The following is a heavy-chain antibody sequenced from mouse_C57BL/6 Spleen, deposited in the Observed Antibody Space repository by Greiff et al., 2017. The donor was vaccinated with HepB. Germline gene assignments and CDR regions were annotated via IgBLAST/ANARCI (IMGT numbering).Heavy chain of an antibody. CDR1: GYTFTSYT. V-gene: IGHV1-4*01. CDR3: ARAVYYDYDGWYFDV. J-gene: IGHJ1*03. Sequence: VQLVESGAELARPGASVKMSCKASGYTFTSYTMHWVKQRPGQGLEWIGYINPSSGYTKYNQKFKDKATLTADKSSSTAYMQLSSLTSEDSAVYYCARAVYYDYDGWYFDVWGTGTTVTVSS. CDR2: INPSSGYT. D-gene: IGHD2-4*01.